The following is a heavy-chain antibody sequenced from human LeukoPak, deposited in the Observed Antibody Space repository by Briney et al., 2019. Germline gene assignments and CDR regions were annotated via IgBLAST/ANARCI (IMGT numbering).Heavy chain of an antibody. CDR3: ATYTSDRASFDY. CDR2: IYTSGST. D-gene: IGHD3-22*01. Sequence: SETLSLTCTVSGGSISSYYWSRIRKPAGKGLEWIGRIYTSGSTNYNPSLKSRVTMSVDTSKNQFSLKLSSVTAADTAVYYCATYTSDRASFDYWGQGTLVTVSS. J-gene: IGHJ4*02. CDR1: GGSISSYY. V-gene: IGHV4-4*07.